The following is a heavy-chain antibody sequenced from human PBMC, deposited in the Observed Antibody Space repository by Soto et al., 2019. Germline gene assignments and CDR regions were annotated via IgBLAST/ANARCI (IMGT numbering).Heavy chain of an antibody. D-gene: IGHD3-22*01. CDR1: GFSFSSYG. Sequence: QVQLVESGGGVVQPGRSLRLSCVVSGFSFSSYGIHWVRQAPGKGLEWVAGISHDGSNEHYVDSVKGRFTISRDNSKNTLFLQMDSLRVDETAAYYCAKDTFYYSSSGYYVFDDWGQGTLVTVSS. J-gene: IGHJ4*02. CDR2: ISHDGSNE. CDR3: AKDTFYYSSSGYYVFDD. V-gene: IGHV3-30*18.